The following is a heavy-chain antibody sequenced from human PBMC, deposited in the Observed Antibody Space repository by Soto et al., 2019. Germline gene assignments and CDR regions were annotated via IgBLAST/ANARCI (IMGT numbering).Heavy chain of an antibody. V-gene: IGHV1-18*04. CDR1: GYTFTSYG. J-gene: IGHJ5*02. D-gene: IGHD2-2*01. CDR2: ISAYNGNT. Sequence: GASVKVSCKASGYTFTSYGISCVRQAPGQGLEWMGWISAYNGNTNYAQKLQGRVTMTTDTSTSTAYMELRSLRSDDTAVYYCMRCSSTSCLGNWFDPWGQGTLVTVSS. CDR3: MRCSSTSCLGNWFDP.